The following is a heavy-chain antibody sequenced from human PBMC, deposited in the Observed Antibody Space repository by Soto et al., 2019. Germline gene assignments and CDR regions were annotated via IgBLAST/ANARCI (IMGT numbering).Heavy chain of an antibody. D-gene: IGHD4-17*01. CDR1: GDSISSGDYF. J-gene: IGHJ4*02. CDR2: IYYSGST. V-gene: IGHV4-30-4*01. CDR3: ARGRPDDYGDPDYFDY. Sequence: SETLSLTCTVSGDSISSGDYFWSWIRQPPGKGLEWIGCIYYSGSTYYNPSLKSRVTISVATSKNQFSLKLSSVTAADTAVYYCARGRPDDYGDPDYFDYWGQGALVTVSS.